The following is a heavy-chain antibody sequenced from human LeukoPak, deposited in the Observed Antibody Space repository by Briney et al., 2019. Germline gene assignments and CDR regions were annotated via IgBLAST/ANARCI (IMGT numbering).Heavy chain of an antibody. V-gene: IGHV4-34*01. CDR3: ARYPYNDGDYTRESGY. CDR1: GGSFSGYY. J-gene: IGHJ4*02. Sequence: LETLSLTCAVYGGSFSGYYWSWIRQPPGKGPEWIGEINHSGSTNYNPSLKSRVTISVDTSKNQFSLKLRSVTAADTAVYYCARYPYNDGDYTRESGYWGQGILVTVSS. CDR2: INHSGST. D-gene: IGHD4-17*01.